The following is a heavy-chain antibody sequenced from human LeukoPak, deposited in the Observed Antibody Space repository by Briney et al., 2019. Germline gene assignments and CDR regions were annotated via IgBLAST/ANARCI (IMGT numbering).Heavy chain of an antibody. CDR3: ARDKKVITSKVWFDP. D-gene: IGHD3-22*01. CDR1: GYTFTSYG. J-gene: IGHJ5*02. Sequence: ASVKVSCKASGYTFTSYGISWLRQAPGQGLEWMGWISAYNGNTNYAQKLQGRVTMTTDTSTSTAYMELRSLRSDDTAVYYCARDKKVITSKVWFDPWGQGTLVTVSS. CDR2: ISAYNGNT. V-gene: IGHV1-18*01.